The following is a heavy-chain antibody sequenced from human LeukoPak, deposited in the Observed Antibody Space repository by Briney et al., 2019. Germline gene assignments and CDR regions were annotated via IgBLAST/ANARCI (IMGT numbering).Heavy chain of an antibody. CDR3: ARQEIGLRSFDP. CDR2: IYYSGST. CDR1: GGSISSYY. V-gene: IGHV4-59*08. J-gene: IGHJ5*02. D-gene: IGHD3/OR15-3a*01. Sequence: SETLSLTCTVSGGSISSYYWNWIRQPPGKGLEWIGYIYYSGSTNYNPSLKSRVTISVDTSKNQFSLNLSSVTAADTAVYYCARQEIGLRSFDPWGQGTLVTVSS.